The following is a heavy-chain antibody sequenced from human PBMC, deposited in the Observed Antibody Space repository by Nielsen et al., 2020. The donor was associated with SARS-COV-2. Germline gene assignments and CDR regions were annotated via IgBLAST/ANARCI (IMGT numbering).Heavy chain of an antibody. CDR3: ATYYFGSGSFDY. D-gene: IGHD3-10*01. CDR2: IYHTGFT. J-gene: IGHJ4*02. V-gene: IGHV4-59*01. CDR1: GVSMSSYY. Sequence: SATLSLTCSVSGVSMSSYYWSWIRQPPGKGLEWIGYIYHTGFTDYNPSLKSRVTISVDISNNQFSLKLSSVTAADTAVYYCATYYFGSGSFDYWGQGTLVTVSS.